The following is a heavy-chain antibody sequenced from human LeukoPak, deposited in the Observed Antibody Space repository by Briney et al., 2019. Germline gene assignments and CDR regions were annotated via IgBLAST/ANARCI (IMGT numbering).Heavy chain of an antibody. CDR1: GGSLSSHY. CDR3: ARIGHPFSDPFDY. V-gene: IGHV4-59*11. D-gene: IGHD3-16*01. Sequence: SETLSLTCTVSGGSLSSHYWSWIRQPPGKGLERIGYISDTGNTNSSPSLQRRVVISVDTSKNQFSLILRSVTAADTAVYYCARIGHPFSDPFDYWGQGTLVTVSS. CDR2: ISDTGNT. J-gene: IGHJ4*02.